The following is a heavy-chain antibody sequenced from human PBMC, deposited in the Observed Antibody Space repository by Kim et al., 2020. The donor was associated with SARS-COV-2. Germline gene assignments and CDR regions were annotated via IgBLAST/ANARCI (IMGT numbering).Heavy chain of an antibody. D-gene: IGHD7-27*01. CDR1: GFTFSSYG. J-gene: IGHJ4*02. CDR3: AKDLRNWGSDY. Sequence: GGSLRLSCAASGFTFSSYGMHWVRQAPGKGLEWVAVISYDGSNKYYADSVKGRFTISRDNSKNTLYLQMNSLRAEDTAVYYCAKDLRNWGSDYWGQGTLVTVSS. CDR2: ISYDGSNK. V-gene: IGHV3-30*18.